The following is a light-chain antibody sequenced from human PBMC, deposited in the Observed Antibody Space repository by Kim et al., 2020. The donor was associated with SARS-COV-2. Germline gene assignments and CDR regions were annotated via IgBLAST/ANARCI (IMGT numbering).Light chain of an antibody. CDR1: SGHNSYV. CDR3: QTWGTGIQL. Sequence: SVKRTCTLSSGHNSYVIEWHQQQPEKGPRFLMQLHSDGSHTEGDGIPDRFSGSSSGAERYLTISSLQSEDEADYYCQTWGTGIQLFGGGTQLTV. J-gene: IGLJ3*02. CDR2: LHSDGSH. V-gene: IGLV4-69*01.